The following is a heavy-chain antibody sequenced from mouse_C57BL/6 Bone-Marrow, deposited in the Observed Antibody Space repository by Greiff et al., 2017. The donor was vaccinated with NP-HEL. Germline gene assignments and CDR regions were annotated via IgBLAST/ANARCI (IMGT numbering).Heavy chain of an antibody. CDR3: ARSLYYGRWYFDV. CDR2: IYPRSGNT. D-gene: IGHD2-1*01. J-gene: IGHJ1*03. V-gene: IGHV1-81*01. Sequence: QVQLQQSGAELARPGASVKLSCKASGYTFTSYGISWVKQRTGQGLEWIGEIYPRSGNTYYNEKFKGKATLTADKSSSTAYMELRSLTSEDSAVYVCARSLYYGRWYFDVWGTGTTVTVSS. CDR1: GYTFTSYG.